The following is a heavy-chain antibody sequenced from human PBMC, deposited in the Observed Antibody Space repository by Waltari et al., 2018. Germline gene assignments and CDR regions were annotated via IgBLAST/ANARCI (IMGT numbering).Heavy chain of an antibody. Sequence: EVQLLESGGGLVQPGGSLRLSCAASGFTFSTYAMSWVRQAPGKGLEWVSLIYGGGSSTYYADSVKGRFIVSRDNSKNTLYLQMSGLRAEDTAVYYCAKGLNYYESSGYGYWGQGTLVTVSS. V-gene: IGHV3-23*03. J-gene: IGHJ4*02. CDR2: IYGGGSST. D-gene: IGHD3-22*01. CDR3: AKGLNYYESSGYGY. CDR1: GFTFSTYA.